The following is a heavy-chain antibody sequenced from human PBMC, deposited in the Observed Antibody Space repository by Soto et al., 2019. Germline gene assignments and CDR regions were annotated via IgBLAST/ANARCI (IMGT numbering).Heavy chain of an antibody. CDR1: GYSFTSYW. D-gene: IGHD3-10*01. J-gene: IGHJ6*03. V-gene: IGHV5-51*01. CDR3: ARFSIPILWFGRLETKSYSSSSRDV. Sequence: GESLKISCKGSGYSFTSYWIGWVRQMPGKGLEWMGIIYPGDSDSRYSPSFQGQVTISADKSISTAYLQWSSLKASDTAMYYWARFSIPILWFGRLETKSYSSSSRDVWGKGTTVT. CDR2: IYPGDSDS.